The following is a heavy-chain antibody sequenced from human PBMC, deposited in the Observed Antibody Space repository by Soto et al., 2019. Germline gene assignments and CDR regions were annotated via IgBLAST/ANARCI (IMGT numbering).Heavy chain of an antibody. CDR2: MNPNSGNT. Sequence: SVEACSKACGYAFTSYDIKWVRHATGQGLEWMGWMNPNSGNTGYAQKFQGRVTMTRNTSISTAYMELSSLRSEDTAVYYCAREAVAATGYYYSYTAFWGNGTTDTVS. CDR3: AREAVAATGYYYSYTAF. V-gene: IGHV1-8*01. CDR1: GYAFTSYD. J-gene: IGHJ6*03. D-gene: IGHD2-15*01.